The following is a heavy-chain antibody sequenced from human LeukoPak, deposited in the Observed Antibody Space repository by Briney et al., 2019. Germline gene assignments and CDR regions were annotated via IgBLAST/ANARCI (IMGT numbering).Heavy chain of an antibody. CDR2: ISSSSSYI. V-gene: IGHV3-21*01. CDR3: ARDIGHDSSGFDY. J-gene: IGHJ4*02. D-gene: IGHD3-22*01. Sequence: GGSLRLSCAASGFTFSSYSMNWVRQAPGKGLEWVSSISSSSSYIYYADSVKGRFTISRDNAENSLYLQMNSLRAEDTAVYYCARDIGHDSSGFDYWGQGTLVTVSS. CDR1: GFTFSSYS.